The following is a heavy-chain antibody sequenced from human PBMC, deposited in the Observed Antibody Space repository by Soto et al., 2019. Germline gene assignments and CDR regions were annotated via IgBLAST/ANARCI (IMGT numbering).Heavy chain of an antibody. CDR3: ARWFDSGGYQTTY. Sequence: SETLSLTCAVHGASFSGYSWSWIRQPPGKGLEWIGDIEHSGSTNYNSSLRSRVTISLDTSKNHFSLKLNSVTAADTAVYYCARWFDSGGYQTTYCGQGTLVTVSS. D-gene: IGHD3-22*01. CDR1: GASFSGYS. J-gene: IGHJ4*02. CDR2: IEHSGST. V-gene: IGHV4-34*01.